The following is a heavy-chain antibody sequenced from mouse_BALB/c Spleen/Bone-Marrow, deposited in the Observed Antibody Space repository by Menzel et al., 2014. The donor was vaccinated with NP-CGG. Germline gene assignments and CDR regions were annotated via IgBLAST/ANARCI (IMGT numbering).Heavy chain of an antibody. J-gene: IGHJ3*01. Sequence: VQLQQSGAELVKPGASVKLSCKASGYTFTIYYMFWVKQRPGQGLEWIGETNPSNGGTNFNEKFKSKATLTVDKSSSTAYMQLSSLTSEDSAVYYCTRNGPDSSGYPAWFAYWGQGTLVTVSA. CDR1: GYTFTIYY. CDR2: TNPSNGGT. CDR3: TRNGPDSSGYPAWFAY. D-gene: IGHD3-2*01. V-gene: IGHV1S81*02.